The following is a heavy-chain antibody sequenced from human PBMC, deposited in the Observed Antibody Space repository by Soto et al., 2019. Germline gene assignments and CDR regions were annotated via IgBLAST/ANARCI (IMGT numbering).Heavy chain of an antibody. CDR1: VFPFNSYA. J-gene: IGHJ4*02. CDR2: ISGTGEST. Sequence: EVQVLESGGGSVQPGGSLRLSCAASVFPFNSYAMSWVRQTPGKGLEWVSSISGTGESTYYADSVKGRFIISRDNSKNTLYLQMNSLRGEDTAVYYCATHVPSIHFTYRGQGTLVTVSS. V-gene: IGHV3-23*01. D-gene: IGHD2-2*02. CDR3: ATHVPSIHFTY.